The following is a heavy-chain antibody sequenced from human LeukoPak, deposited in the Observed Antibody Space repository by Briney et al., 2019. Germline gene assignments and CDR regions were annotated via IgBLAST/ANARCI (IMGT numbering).Heavy chain of an antibody. Sequence: GGSLRLSCAASGFTFYDYGMTWVRQAPGKGLEWVSTISGSGLSTYYADSVKGRFTISRDNSKNTLYLQMNSLRAEDTAVYYCLGSGSYYTQLDYWGQGTLVTVSS. CDR3: LGSGSYYTQLDY. CDR2: ISGSGLST. J-gene: IGHJ4*02. CDR1: GFTFYDYG. D-gene: IGHD3-10*01. V-gene: IGHV3-23*01.